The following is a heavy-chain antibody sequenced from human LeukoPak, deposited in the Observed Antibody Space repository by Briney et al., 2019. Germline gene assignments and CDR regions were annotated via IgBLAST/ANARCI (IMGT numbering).Heavy chain of an antibody. CDR1: GYTFTSYG. D-gene: IGHD4-11*01. CDR2: ISAYNGNT. Sequence: ASVKVSCKASGYTFTSYGISWVRQAPGQGLEWMGWISAYNGNTNYAQKLQGRATMTTDTSTSTAYMELRSLRSDDTAVYYCARDARGYSNPRYYFYYMDVWGKGTTVTVSS. V-gene: IGHV1-18*01. CDR3: ARDARGYSNPRYYFYYMDV. J-gene: IGHJ6*03.